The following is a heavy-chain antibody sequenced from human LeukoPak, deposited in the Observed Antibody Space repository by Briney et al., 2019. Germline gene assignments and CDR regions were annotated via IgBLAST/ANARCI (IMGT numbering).Heavy chain of an antibody. CDR1: GGSFSGYY. CDR2: INHSGST. V-gene: IGHV4-34*01. CDR3: ARADSSGYYDY. J-gene: IGHJ4*02. D-gene: IGHD3-22*01. Sequence: PSETLSLTCAVYGGSFSGYYWSWIRQPPGKGLEWIGEINHSGSTNYNPSLKSRVTISVDTSKNQFSLKLSSVTAADTAVYYCARADSSGYYDYWGQGTLVTVSS.